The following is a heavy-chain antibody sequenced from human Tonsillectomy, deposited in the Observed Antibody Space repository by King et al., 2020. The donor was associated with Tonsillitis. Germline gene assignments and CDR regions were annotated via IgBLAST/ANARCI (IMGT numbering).Heavy chain of an antibody. J-gene: IGHJ3*01. D-gene: IGHD3-22*01. CDR2: ISWNTGEI. Sequence: VQLVESGGGLVQPGTSLRLSCGASGFTFDDYAMHWVRQAPGKGLEWVSGISWNTGEIGYADSVKGRFTISRDNAKKSLYLQMNSLRVEDTALYYCAKVRLQSGYFAFDVWGQGTMVTVSS. V-gene: IGHV3-9*01. CDR3: AKVRLQSGYFAFDV. CDR1: GFTFDDYA.